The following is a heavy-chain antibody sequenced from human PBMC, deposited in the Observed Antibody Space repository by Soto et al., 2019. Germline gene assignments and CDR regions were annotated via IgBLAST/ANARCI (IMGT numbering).Heavy chain of an antibody. J-gene: IGHJ6*02. D-gene: IGHD7-27*01. CDR2: ISYDGSKT. V-gene: IGHV3-30*18. Sequence: QVQLVESGGGVVQPGTSLRLSCTASGFTSSTTGMHWVRQAPGKGLEWVAVISYDGSKTYYADSVKGRLTISRDNSRGTVYLQMNSLRPEDTAVYYCAKDLRQGASGATVYGMDVWGQGTTVSVSS. CDR3: AKDLRQGASGATVYGMDV. CDR1: GFTSSTTG.